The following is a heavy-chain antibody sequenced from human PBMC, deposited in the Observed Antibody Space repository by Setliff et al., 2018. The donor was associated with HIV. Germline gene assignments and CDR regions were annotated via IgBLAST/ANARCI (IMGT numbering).Heavy chain of an antibody. Sequence: GASVKVSCKVSGKTLIEVSLHWVRQAPGKGLEWMGGFEPEEGETIYAQKFQGRVTITEATSTDTAYMELSSLRSEDTAVYYCATLSWGLPRGFDNWGPGTLVTVSS. D-gene: IGHD1-26*01. CDR2: FEPEEGET. V-gene: IGHV1-24*01. CDR3: ATLSWGLPRGFDN. CDR1: GKTLIEVS. J-gene: IGHJ4*02.